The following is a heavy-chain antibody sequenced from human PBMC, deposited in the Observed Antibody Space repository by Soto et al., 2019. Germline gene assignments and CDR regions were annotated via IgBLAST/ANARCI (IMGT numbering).Heavy chain of an antibody. Sequence: GGSLRLSCEGSGFTFSRHALHWVRQAPGKGLEWVAVVSKDGSVKYWIESVKGRFTLSRDNSKNTVYLEMNSLRPEDTGVYYCVRSRSGAVADSFDLWGQGTLVTVLL. J-gene: IGHJ4*02. CDR3: VRSRSGAVADSFDL. CDR2: VSKDGSVK. V-gene: IGHV3-30-3*01. D-gene: IGHD3-10*01. CDR1: GFTFSRHA.